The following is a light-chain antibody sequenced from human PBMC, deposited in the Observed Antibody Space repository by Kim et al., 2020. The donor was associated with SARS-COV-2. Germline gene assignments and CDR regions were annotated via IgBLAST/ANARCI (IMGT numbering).Light chain of an antibody. CDR1: QSVLYSSNNMNY. CDR2: WAS. CDR3: QQYYSTPPT. J-gene: IGKJ3*01. Sequence: DIVMTQSPDSLPVSLGERATINCKSSQSVLYSSNNMNYLAWYQQKPGQPPKLLFYWASTRESGVPDRFSGSGSGTDFTLTISSLQAEDVAVYYCQQYYSTPPTFGPGTKVDIK. V-gene: IGKV4-1*01.